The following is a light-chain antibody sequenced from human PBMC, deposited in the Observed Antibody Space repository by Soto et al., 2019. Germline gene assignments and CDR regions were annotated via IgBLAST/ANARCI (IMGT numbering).Light chain of an antibody. CDR2: TAS. Sequence: DIQMTQSPSSVSASVGDRVTITCRASQVINNWLAWYQQKPGKAPKLLIYTASILQSGVPSRFSGSGSGTDFTLTISSLQPEDFATYHCQQANSFPYTFGQGTNLEI. CDR3: QQANSFPYT. V-gene: IGKV1-12*01. J-gene: IGKJ2*01. CDR1: QVINNW.